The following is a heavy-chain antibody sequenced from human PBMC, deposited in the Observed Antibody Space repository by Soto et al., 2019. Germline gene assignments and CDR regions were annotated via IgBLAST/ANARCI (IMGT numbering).Heavy chain of an antibody. CDR2: ISNSGRIT. CDR1: GFIFSDYY. Sequence: QVHLEESGGGLVKPGGSLRLSCTASGFIFSDYYMSWIRQAPGKGLEWVSYISNSGRITHHADSVEGRFTISRDNAKDSLYLKRNSLRPEDSASYYCARDHGGGGLSLEYWGQGTLVTVSS. D-gene: IGHD3-16*01. CDR3: ARDHGGGGLSLEY. V-gene: IGHV3-11*01. J-gene: IGHJ4*02.